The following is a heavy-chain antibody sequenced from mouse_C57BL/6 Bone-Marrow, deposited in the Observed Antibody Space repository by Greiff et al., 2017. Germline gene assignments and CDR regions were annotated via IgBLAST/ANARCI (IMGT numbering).Heavy chain of an antibody. CDR1: GYSFTSYY. J-gene: IGHJ2*01. V-gene: IGHV1-66*01. Sequence: QVQLQPSGPELVKPGASVKISCKASGYSFTSYYIHWVKQRPGQGLEWIGWIYPGSGNTKYNEKFKGKATLTADTSSSTAYMQLSSLTSEDSAVYYCARSRYYGSSFDYWGQGTTLTVSS. CDR3: ARSRYYGSSFDY. D-gene: IGHD1-1*01. CDR2: IYPGSGNT.